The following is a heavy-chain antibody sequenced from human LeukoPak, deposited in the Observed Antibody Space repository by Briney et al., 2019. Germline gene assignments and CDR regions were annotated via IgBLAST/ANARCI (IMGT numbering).Heavy chain of an antibody. CDR1: GFTFSNFW. J-gene: IGHJ4*02. Sequence: GGSLRLSCAASGFTFSNFWMHWVRQAPGKGLVWVALIYGDGSFTRYADSVKGRFTISRDNAKNTLYLQMNSLRAEDTAVYYCARGYDILTGYLYDYWGQGTLVTVSS. D-gene: IGHD3-9*01. CDR2: IYGDGSFT. CDR3: ARGYDILTGYLYDY. V-gene: IGHV3-74*01.